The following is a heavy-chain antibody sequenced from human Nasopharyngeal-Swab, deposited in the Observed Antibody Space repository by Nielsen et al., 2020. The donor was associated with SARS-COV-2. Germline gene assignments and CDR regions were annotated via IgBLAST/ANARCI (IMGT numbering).Heavy chain of an antibody. D-gene: IGHD3-22*01. CDR2: IKSKTDGGTT. CDR1: GLAFSNAW. CDR3: TTDPRTPPNYYDSSGYYFRYYYYYYGMDV. J-gene: IGHJ6*02. V-gene: IGHV3-15*01. Sequence: LSWASSGLAFSNAWLSWVRQAPGKGLEWVGRIKSKTDGGTTDYAAPVKGRFTISRDDSKNTLYLQMNSLKTEDTAVYYCTTDPRTPPNYYDSSGYYFRYYYYYYGMDVWGQGTTVTVSS.